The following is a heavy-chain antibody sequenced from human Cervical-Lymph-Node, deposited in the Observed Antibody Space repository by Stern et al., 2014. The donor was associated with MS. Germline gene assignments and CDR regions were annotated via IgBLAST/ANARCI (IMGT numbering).Heavy chain of an antibody. V-gene: IGHV4-4*02. CDR3: ARSYSSSWYEDY. CDR2: IYNSGST. D-gene: IGHD6-13*01. CDR1: GGSISSSNW. Sequence: QVQLQESGPGLVKPSGTLSLTCAVSGGSISSSNWWGWVRQPPGKGLEWIGEIYNSGSTNYNPSLKRRVHISVDKSKKQVALKLCSVTAADTAVYYCARSYSSSWYEDYWGQGTLVTVSS. J-gene: IGHJ4*02.